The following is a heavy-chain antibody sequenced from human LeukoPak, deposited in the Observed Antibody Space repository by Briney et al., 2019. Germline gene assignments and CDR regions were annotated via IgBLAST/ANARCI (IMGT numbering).Heavy chain of an antibody. CDR3: AREWTAAATGGYYYYYYMDV. CDR2: INPSGGST. CDR1: GYTFTSYY. D-gene: IGHD6-13*01. V-gene: IGHV1-46*01. J-gene: IGHJ6*03. Sequence: GASVKVSCKASGYTFTSYYMHWVRQAPGQGLEWMGIINPSGGSTSYAQKFQGRVTMTRDMSTSTVYMELSSLRSEDTAVYYCAREWTAAATGGYYYYYYMDVWGKGTTVTVSS.